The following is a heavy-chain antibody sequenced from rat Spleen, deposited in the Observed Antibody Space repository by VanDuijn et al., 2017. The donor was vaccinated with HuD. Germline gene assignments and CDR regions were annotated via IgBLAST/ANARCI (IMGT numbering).Heavy chain of an antibody. J-gene: IGHJ2*01. Sequence: EVQLVESGGGLVQPGRSLKLSCVASGFPFNNYWMTWIRQAPGTGLEWVASLTNTGGSTYYPDSVKGRFTISRDNAKSTLYLQMNSLRSEDTATYYCTTSPWGYFDYWGQGVMVTVSS. CDR3: TTSPWGYFDY. D-gene: IGHD1-12*01. V-gene: IGHV5-31*01. CDR2: LTNTGGST. CDR1: GFPFNNYW.